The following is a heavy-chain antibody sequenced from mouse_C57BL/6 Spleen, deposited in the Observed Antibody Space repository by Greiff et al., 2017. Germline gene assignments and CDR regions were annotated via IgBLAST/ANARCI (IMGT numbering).Heavy chain of an antibody. D-gene: IGHD2-1*01. CDR1: GFTFSSYA. CDR3: AKSHYGKRGYYFDY. CDR2: ISDGGSYT. J-gene: IGHJ2*01. Sequence: DVKLVESGGGLVKPGGSLKLSCAASGFTFSSYAMSWVRQTPEKRLEWVATISDGGSYTYYPDNVKGRFTISRDNAKNNLYLQMSHLKSEDTAMYYFAKSHYGKRGYYFDYWGQGTTLTVSS. V-gene: IGHV5-4*03.